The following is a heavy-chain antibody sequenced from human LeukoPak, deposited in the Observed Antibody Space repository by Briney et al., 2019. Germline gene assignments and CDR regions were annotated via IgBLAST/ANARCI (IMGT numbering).Heavy chain of an antibody. Sequence: GGSLRLSCAASGFTFSSYGMHWVRQAPGKGLEWVAVISYDGSNKYYADSVKGRFTISRDNSKNTLYLQMNSLRAEDTAVYYCANGKEYQLLAIDYWGQGTLVTVSS. CDR1: GFTFSSYG. V-gene: IGHV3-30*18. CDR2: ISYDGSNK. D-gene: IGHD2-2*01. CDR3: ANGKEYQLLAIDY. J-gene: IGHJ4*02.